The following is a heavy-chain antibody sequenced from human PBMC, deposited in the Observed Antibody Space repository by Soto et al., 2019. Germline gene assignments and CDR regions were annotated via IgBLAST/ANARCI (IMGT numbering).Heavy chain of an antibody. V-gene: IGHV3-30*18. D-gene: IGHD3-10*01. CDR1: GFTFSSYG. J-gene: IGHJ2*01. CDR2: ISYDGSNK. Sequence: QVQLVESGGGVVQPGRSLRLSCAASGFTFSSYGIHWVRQAPGKGLEWVAVISYDGSNKFYADSVKGRFTISRDNSKNSLYLQMTSLRAEDTAVYYCANDSGTYWYFDLWGRGTLVTVSS. CDR3: ANDSGTYWYFDL.